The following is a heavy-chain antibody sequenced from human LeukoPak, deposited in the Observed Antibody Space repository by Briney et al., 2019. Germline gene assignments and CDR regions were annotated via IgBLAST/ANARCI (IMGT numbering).Heavy chain of an antibody. CDR1: RLTFSSYE. CDR3: AREQGQLWLTFYYYYYYMDV. D-gene: IGHD5-18*01. V-gene: IGHV3-48*03. Sequence: GGSLRLSCVASRLTFSSYEMNWVGQAPGKGLELVSYISCSGSTIYYADSVKGRFTISRDNAKNSLYLQMNSLRAEDTAVYYCAREQGQLWLTFYYYYYYMDVWGKGTTVTVSS. CDR2: ISCSGSTI. J-gene: IGHJ6*03.